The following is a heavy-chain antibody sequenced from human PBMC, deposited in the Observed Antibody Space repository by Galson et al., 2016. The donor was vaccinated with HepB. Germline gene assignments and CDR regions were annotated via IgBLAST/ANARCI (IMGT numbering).Heavy chain of an antibody. J-gene: IGHJ4*02. Sequence: SLRLSCAASGFTFNDYVMHWVRQLPGKGLEWVSGVNWNSATLAYADSVRGRFTISRDNAENSLYLQMNSQRAEDTALYYCAKGQTNWATFDSWGQGTLVTVSS. CDR3: AKGQTNWATFDS. V-gene: IGHV3-9*01. D-gene: IGHD7-27*01. CDR1: GFTFNDYV. CDR2: VNWNSATL.